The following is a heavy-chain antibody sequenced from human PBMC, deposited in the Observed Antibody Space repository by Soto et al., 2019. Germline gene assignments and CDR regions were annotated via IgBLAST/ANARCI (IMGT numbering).Heavy chain of an antibody. CDR2: LYTGGSA. Sequence: QPGGSLRLSCAASGFSVTEHYMTWVRQAPGKGLEWVSVLYTGGSAYYGDSVKGRFTISRDSSTNTLYLQMNSLKVGDTAFYFCARSFNDWTTYFDYWSEGTLVTVSS. J-gene: IGHJ4*02. D-gene: IGHD3-9*01. CDR1: GFSVTEHY. CDR3: ARSFNDWTTYFDY. V-gene: IGHV3-53*01.